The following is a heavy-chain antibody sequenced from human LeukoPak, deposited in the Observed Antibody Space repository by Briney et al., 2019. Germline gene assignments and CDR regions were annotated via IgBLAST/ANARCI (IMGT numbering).Heavy chain of an antibody. Sequence: SSETLSLTCTVSGGSISSGSYYWSWIRQPAGKGLEWIGRIYTSGTTNYNPSLKSRVTISVDTSKNQFSLKLSSVTAADTAVYYCARDGGSFSGWGQGTLVTVSS. D-gene: IGHD1-26*01. CDR2: IYTSGTT. V-gene: IGHV4-61*02. CDR3: ARDGGSFSG. CDR1: GGSISSGSYY. J-gene: IGHJ4*02.